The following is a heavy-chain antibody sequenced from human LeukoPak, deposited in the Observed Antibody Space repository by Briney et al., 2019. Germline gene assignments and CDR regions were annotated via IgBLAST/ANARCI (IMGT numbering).Heavy chain of an antibody. CDR3: AKGGDYYGASFDL. V-gene: IGHV3-23*01. CDR2: ISGDGGYT. Sequence: PGGSLRLSCAASGFTFSNYAMTWVRQAPGKGLEWVSSISGDGGYTYYADSVKGRFTISRDNSKNTVYVEMNSLRGEDTAIYYCAKGGDYYGASFDLWGQGTLVTVSS. CDR1: GFTFSNYA. J-gene: IGHJ4*02. D-gene: IGHD3-10*01.